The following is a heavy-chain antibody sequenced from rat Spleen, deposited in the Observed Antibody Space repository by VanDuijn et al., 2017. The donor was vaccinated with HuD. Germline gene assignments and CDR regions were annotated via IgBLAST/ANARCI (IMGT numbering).Heavy chain of an antibody. Sequence: EVQLVESDGGLVPPGRSLKLSCAASGFTFTNYYMAWVRQTPTKGLGWVATINYDGSSTYYRDSVKGRFTISRDNAKSTLYLQMDSLRSEDTATYYCARGSYGGYYFDYWGQGVMVTVSS. D-gene: IGHD1-11*01. CDR2: INYDGSST. CDR3: ARGSYGGYYFDY. J-gene: IGHJ2*01. V-gene: IGHV5-29*01. CDR1: GFTFTNYY.